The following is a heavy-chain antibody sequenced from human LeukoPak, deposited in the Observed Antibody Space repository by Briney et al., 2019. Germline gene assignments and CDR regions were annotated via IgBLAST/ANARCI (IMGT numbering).Heavy chain of an antibody. CDR3: ARGRTACEY. D-gene: IGHD5-18*01. Sequence: SETLSLTCTVSGGSISSYYWSWIRQPPGKGLEWIGEINHSGSTNYNPSLKSRVTISVDTSKNQFSLKLSSVTAADTAVYYCARGRTACEYWGQGTLVTVSS. V-gene: IGHV4-34*01. J-gene: IGHJ4*02. CDR1: GGSISSYY. CDR2: INHSGST.